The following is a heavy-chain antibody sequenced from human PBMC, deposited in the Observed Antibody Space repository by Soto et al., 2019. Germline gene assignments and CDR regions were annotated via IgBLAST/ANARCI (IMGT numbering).Heavy chain of an antibody. J-gene: IGHJ4*02. CDR2: IKGDGSEK. CDR1: GFTFSSFW. CDR3: MRDFQGY. Sequence: SLRLSCAASGFTFSSFWMTWVRQAPGKGLECVANIKGDGSEKFYADSVKGRFTISRDNAKNSLYLQMNNLRAEDTAAYYCMRDFQGYWGQGTLVTVSS. V-gene: IGHV3-7*01.